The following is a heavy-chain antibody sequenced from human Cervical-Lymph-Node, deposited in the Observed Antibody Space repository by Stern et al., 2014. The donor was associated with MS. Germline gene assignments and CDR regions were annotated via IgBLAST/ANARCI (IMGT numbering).Heavy chain of an antibody. V-gene: IGHV1-18*01. CDR2: TRVNSGYT. CDR3: ARERDLMITFEGVFVDY. Sequence: QVQLVQSGPEVKKPGASVKVSCQTSGYAFGTSDITWVRQAPGQGLECMGWTRVNSGYTYYAQKCQGRIAMTADTSPTTAYMELRSLRSDDTAVYYCARERDLMITFEGVFVDYWGQGTLVTVSS. D-gene: IGHD3-16*02. CDR1: GYAFGTSD. J-gene: IGHJ4*02.